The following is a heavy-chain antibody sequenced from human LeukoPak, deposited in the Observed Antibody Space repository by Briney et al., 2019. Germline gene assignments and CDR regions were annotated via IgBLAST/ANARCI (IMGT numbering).Heavy chain of an antibody. Sequence: SETLSLTCSVSGGSITNYYWNWIRQPPGKGLEWIGYIHNSGDTNHNPSLKSRVTLSLDTSKNQFSLTLTSVTAADTAVYYCARGAGWWDYWGQGTLVTVSS. CDR1: GGSITNYY. J-gene: IGHJ4*02. V-gene: IGHV4-59*01. CDR2: IHNSGDT. CDR3: ARGAGWWDY. D-gene: IGHD2-15*01.